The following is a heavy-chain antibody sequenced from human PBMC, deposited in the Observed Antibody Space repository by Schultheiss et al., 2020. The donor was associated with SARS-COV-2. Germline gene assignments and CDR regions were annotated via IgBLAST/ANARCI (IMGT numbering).Heavy chain of an antibody. J-gene: IGHJ4*02. V-gene: IGHV4-59*12. CDR1: GGSISSYY. CDR3: VKESTYYYGSGSYGSYFDY. D-gene: IGHD3-10*01. Sequence: SETLSLTCTVSGGSISSYYWSWIRQPPGKGLEWIGYIYYSGSTNYNPSLKSRVTMSVDTSKNQFSLKLSSVTAADTAVYYCVKESTYYYGSGSYGSYFDYWGQGTLVTVSS. CDR2: IYYSGST.